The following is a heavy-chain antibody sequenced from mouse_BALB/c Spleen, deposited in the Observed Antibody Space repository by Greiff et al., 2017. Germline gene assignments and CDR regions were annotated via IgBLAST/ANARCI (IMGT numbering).Heavy chain of an antibody. V-gene: IGHV1-69*02. CDR2: IDPSDSYT. Sequence: QVQLKQPGAELVKPGASVKLSCKASGYTFTSYWMHWVKQRPGQGLEWIGEIDPSDSYTNYNQKFKGKATLTVDKSSSTAYMQLSSLTSEDSAVYYCARQGNPFDYWGQGTTLTVSS. CDR1: GYTFTSYW. D-gene: IGHD2-1*01. J-gene: IGHJ2*01. CDR3: ARQGNPFDY.